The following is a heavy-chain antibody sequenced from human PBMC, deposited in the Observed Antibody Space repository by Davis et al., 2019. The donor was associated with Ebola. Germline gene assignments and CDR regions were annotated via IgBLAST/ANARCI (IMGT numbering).Heavy chain of an antibody. CDR3: ARDGTVNVASLDY. CDR1: GFTFSSYS. V-gene: IGHV3-21*01. Sequence: GGSLRLSCAASGFTFSSYSMNWVRQAPGKGLEWVSSISSSSSYIYYADSVKGRFTISRDNAKNTLYLQMNSLRAEDTAVYYCARDGTVNVASLDYWGQGILVTVSS. D-gene: IGHD3/OR15-3a*01. CDR2: ISSSSSYI. J-gene: IGHJ4*02.